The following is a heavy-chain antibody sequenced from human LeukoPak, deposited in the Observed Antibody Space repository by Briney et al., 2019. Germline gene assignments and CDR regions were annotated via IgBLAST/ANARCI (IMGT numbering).Heavy chain of an antibody. V-gene: IGHV3-30*18. CDR3: AKDLRIAAAGILPDY. J-gene: IGHJ4*02. D-gene: IGHD6-13*01. CDR2: ISYDGGNK. Sequence: GRSLRLSCAASGFTFSGYGTHWVRQAPGKGLEWVAVISYDGGNKYYADSVRGRFAISRDSFKNTLYLQMNSLRAEDTAVYYCAKDLRIAAAGILPDYWGQGTLVTVTS. CDR1: GFTFSGYG.